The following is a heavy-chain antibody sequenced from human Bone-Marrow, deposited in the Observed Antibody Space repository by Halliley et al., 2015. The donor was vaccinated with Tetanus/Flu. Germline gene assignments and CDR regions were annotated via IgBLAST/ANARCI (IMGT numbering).Heavy chain of an antibody. V-gene: IGHV1-18*01. CDR3: VRDPTGFDSGDFL. Sequence: EWVGWISGYNSNTNYAENVQGRVSITTESSTSTAYMELRSLRSDDSAIYYCVRDPTGFDSGDFLWGQGSLVTVSS. D-gene: IGHD4-17*01. J-gene: IGHJ4*02. CDR2: ISGYNSNT.